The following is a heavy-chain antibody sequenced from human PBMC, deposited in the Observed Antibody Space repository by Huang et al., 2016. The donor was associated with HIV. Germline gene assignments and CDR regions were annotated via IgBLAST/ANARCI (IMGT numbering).Heavy chain of an antibody. CDR2: IYYSGSS. V-gene: IGHV4-39*02. D-gene: IGHD3-10*01. CDR3: ARLPGSITMIRGVITDPY. CDR1: GGSIRSDNYY. J-gene: IGHJ4*02. Sequence: QLQLQESGPGLVKPSETLSLTCTVSGGSIRSDNYYWGWIRQPPGKGLGWIGSIYYSGSSYYNPSHKRRGTITGDTSKNHFSLRMRSVTAAETAVYYCARLPGSITMIRGVITDPYWGQGTLVTVSS.